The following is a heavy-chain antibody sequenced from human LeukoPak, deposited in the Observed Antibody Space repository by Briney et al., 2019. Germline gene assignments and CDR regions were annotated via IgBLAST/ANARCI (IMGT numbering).Heavy chain of an antibody. CDR1: GGSISSGGYS. V-gene: IGHV4-30-2*01. D-gene: IGHD2-15*01. CDR2: ICHSGST. J-gene: IGHJ1*01. CDR3: ARGGHCSGGSCREYFQH. Sequence: SETLSLTCAVSGGSISSGGYSWSWIRQPPGKGLEWIGYICHSGSTYYNPSLKSRVTISVDRSKNQFSLKLSSVTAADTAVYYCARGGHCSGGSCREYFQHWGQGTLVTVSS.